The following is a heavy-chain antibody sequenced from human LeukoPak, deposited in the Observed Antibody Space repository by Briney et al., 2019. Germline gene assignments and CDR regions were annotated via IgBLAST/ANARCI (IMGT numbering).Heavy chain of an antibody. J-gene: IGHJ1*01. CDR3: ARRPVAAEYFQH. Sequence: GGSLRLSCTGSGFSFTNYAMHWVRQAPGEGLEWVAVISYDESKIYYADSVKGRFTISRDLSTNTLYLQMSSLTTEDTAMYFCARRPVAAEYFQHWGQGTLVTVSS. CDR1: GFSFTNYA. D-gene: IGHD6-25*01. V-gene: IGHV3-30*03. CDR2: ISYDESKI.